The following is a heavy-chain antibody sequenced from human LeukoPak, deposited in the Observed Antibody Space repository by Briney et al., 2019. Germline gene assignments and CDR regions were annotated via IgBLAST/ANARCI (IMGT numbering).Heavy chain of an antibody. J-gene: IGHJ4*02. CDR2: INPSGGST. V-gene: IGHV1-46*01. CDR1: GYTFTSYY. D-gene: IGHD3-22*01. CDR3: ARDHNGDSSGYYYLFGY. Sequence: ASVKVSCKASGYTFTSYYMHWVRQAPGQGLEWMGIINPSGGSTSYAQKFQGRVTMTRDTSTSTVYMELSSLRSEDTAAYYCARDHNGDSSGYYYLFGYWGQGTLVTVSS.